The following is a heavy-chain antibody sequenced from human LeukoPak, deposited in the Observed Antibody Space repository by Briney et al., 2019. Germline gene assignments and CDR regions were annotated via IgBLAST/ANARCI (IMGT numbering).Heavy chain of an antibody. Sequence: GASVKVSCKASDTFTSYGISWVRQAPGPGLEWMGWISAYNGNTNYAQKLQGRVTMTTDTSTSTAYMELRSLRSDDTAAYYCARGAASIAVAGTGYYYYYMDVWGKGTTVTISS. J-gene: IGHJ6*03. V-gene: IGHV1-18*01. D-gene: IGHD6-19*01. CDR1: DTFTSYG. CDR2: ISAYNGNT. CDR3: ARGAASIAVAGTGYYYYYMDV.